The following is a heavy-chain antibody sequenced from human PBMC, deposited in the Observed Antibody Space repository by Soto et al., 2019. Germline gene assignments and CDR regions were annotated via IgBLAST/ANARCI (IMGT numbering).Heavy chain of an antibody. CDR3: ARHPGGSGYYFYFDY. D-gene: IGHD3-22*01. J-gene: IGHJ4*02. CDR2: MYYSGST. V-gene: IGHV4-31*03. Sequence: SETLSLTCTVSGGSIRDYFWTWIRQHPGKGLEWIGYMYYSGSTQYNPSLKSRVTMSVDTSKKQFSLKLSSVTAADTAVYYCARHPGGSGYYFYFDYWGQGTLVTVSS. CDR1: GGSIRDYF.